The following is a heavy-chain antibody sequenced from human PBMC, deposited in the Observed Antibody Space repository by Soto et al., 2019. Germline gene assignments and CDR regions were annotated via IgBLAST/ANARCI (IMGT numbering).Heavy chain of an antibody. V-gene: IGHV4-39*01. J-gene: IGHJ6*02. CDR3: ASHPWTHSIAATLDV. Sequence: PSETLSLTCTVSGGSISSSSYYWGWIRQPPGKGLEWIGSIYYSGSTYHNPSLKSRITISVDTSKNQFSLKLSSVTAADTAVYYCASHPWTHSIAATLDVWGQGTTVTVSS. D-gene: IGHD6-25*01. CDR1: GGSISSSSYY. CDR2: IYYSGST.